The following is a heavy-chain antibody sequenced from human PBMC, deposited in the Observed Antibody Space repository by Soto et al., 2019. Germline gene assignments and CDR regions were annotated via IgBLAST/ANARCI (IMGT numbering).Heavy chain of an antibody. V-gene: IGHV4-59*01. CDR3: ARGSIGGYSSSMYYFDY. D-gene: IGHD6-13*01. Sequence: SETLSLTCTVSGGSISSYYWSWIRQPPGKGLEWIGYIYYSGSTNYNPSLKSRVTISVDTSKNQFSLKLSSVTAADTAVYYCARGSIGGYSSSMYYFDYCGQRTLVTASS. CDR1: GGSISSYY. J-gene: IGHJ4*02. CDR2: IYYSGST.